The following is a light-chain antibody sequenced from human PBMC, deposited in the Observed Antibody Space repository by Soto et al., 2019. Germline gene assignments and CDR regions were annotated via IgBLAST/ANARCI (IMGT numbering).Light chain of an antibody. CDR3: QQYKNRPT. CDR1: PSVSAN. V-gene: IGKV3-15*01. CDR2: GAS. J-gene: IGKJ1*01. Sequence: EIVMTQSPAALSVSPGERATRSCRDNPSVSANLAWYQQKPGQATRLLIDGASTRATGIPARFSGSGSGTEFTLTISSLQSADFAVYYCQQYKNRPTFGQGTKVEIK.